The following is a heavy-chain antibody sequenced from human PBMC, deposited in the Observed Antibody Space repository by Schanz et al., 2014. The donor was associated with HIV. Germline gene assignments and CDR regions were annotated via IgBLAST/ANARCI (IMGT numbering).Heavy chain of an antibody. V-gene: IGHV1-2*02. CDR2: IDPNSGGT. CDR3: ARNEYNLLPFDH. J-gene: IGHJ4*02. Sequence: QVQLLQSGAEIKKPGASVRVSCEASGYTFSSFDINWVRQAPGQGLEWMNWIDPNSGGTNCAQKFQGRVTMTRVTSISTASMELNRLTSDDTAVYFCARNEYNLLPFDHWGQGTLVIVSS. D-gene: IGHD1-20*01. CDR1: GYTFSSFD.